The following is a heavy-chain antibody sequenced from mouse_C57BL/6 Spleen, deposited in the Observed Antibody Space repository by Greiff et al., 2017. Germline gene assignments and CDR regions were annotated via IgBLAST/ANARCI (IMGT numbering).Heavy chain of an antibody. CDR1: GYAFSSSW. V-gene: IGHV1-82*01. D-gene: IGHD1-1*01. CDR3: APDYYGSSYWGYFDY. J-gene: IGHJ2*01. CDR2: IYPGDGDT. Sequence: QVQLKESGPELVKPGASVKISCKASGYAFSSSWMNWVKQRPGKGLEWIGRIYPGDGDTNYNGKFKGKATLTADKSSSTAYMQLSSLTSEDSAVYFCAPDYYGSSYWGYFDYWGQGTTLTVSS.